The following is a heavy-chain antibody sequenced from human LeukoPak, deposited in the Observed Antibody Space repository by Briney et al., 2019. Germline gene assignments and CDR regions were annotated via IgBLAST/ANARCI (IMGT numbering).Heavy chain of an antibody. D-gene: IGHD3-22*01. Sequence: ASVKVSCKASGYTFTSYYMHWVRQAPGQGLEWMGIINPSGGSTSYAQKFQGRVTMTRDMSTSTVYMELRSLRSDDTAVYYCARAESSGYYQQPDDYWGQGTLVTVSS. CDR2: INPSGGST. CDR3: ARAESSGYYQQPDDY. V-gene: IGHV1-46*01. CDR1: GYTFTSYY. J-gene: IGHJ4*02.